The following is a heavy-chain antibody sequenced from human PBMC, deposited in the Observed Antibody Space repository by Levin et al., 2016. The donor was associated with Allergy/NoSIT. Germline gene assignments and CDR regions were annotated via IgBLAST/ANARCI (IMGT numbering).Heavy chain of an antibody. CDR1: GFSFGSDY. V-gene: IGHV3-74*01. J-gene: IGHJ1*01. Sequence: GGSLRLSCEASGFSFGSDYMYWVRQAPGKGPVWVARINSDGSKINYAASVKDRFTISRDNAKSTLYLQLDSLRAEDSAVYYCARPNSGWNPPTFWGQGTLVTVSP. CDR3: ARPNSGWNPPTF. D-gene: IGHD3-22*01. CDR2: INSDGSKI.